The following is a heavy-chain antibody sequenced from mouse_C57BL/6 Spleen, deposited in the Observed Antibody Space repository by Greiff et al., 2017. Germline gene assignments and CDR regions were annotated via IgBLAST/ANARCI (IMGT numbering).Heavy chain of an antibody. CDR1: GYTFTDYY. CDR2: IYPGSGNT. CDR3: AREGDYDGFAY. D-gene: IGHD2-4*01. Sequence: VQLQQSGAELVRPGASVKLSCKASGYTFTDYYINWVKQRPGQGLEWIARIYPGSGNTYYNEKFKGKATLTAEKSSSTAYMQLSSLTSEDSAVYFCAREGDYDGFAYGGQGTLVTVSA. J-gene: IGHJ3*01. V-gene: IGHV1-76*01.